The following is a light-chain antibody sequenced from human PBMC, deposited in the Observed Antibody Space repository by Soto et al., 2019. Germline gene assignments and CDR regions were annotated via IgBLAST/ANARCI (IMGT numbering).Light chain of an antibody. V-gene: IGLV1-44*01. Sequence: QSALTQPPSASGTPGQGVTISCSGSSSNIGSDSVNWYQQLPGAAPILLIHSDDQRPSGVPDRFSGSKSGTSASLAISGLQYEDEADYYCAVWDARLEGVVFGGGTKLTVL. J-gene: IGLJ2*01. CDR2: SDD. CDR1: SSNIGSDS. CDR3: AVWDARLEGVV.